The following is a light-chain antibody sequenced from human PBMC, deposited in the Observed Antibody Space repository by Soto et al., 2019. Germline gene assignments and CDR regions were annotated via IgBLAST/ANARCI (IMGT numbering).Light chain of an antibody. J-gene: IGKJ4*02. Sequence: DIQMTQSPSSVSASVGDRFTITCRSSQGISSWLGWYQQKPGKAPKLLIYAASTLHSGVPSRFSGSGSGTEFTLTISSLQPEDFATYYCQQLYTYPLTFGGGTKVDIK. V-gene: IGKV1-12*01. CDR2: AAS. CDR1: QGISSW. CDR3: QQLYTYPLT.